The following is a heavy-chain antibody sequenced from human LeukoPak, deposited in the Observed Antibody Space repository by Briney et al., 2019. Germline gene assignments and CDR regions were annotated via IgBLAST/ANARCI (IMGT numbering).Heavy chain of an antibody. V-gene: IGHV1-18*01. CDR1: GYTFTSYG. CDR2: ISAYNGNT. J-gene: IGHJ6*02. CDR3: ARDLGYCSSTSCRGYYYYGMDV. Sequence: ASVKVSCKASGYTFTSYGISWVRQAPGQGLEWMGWISAYNGNTNYAQKLQGRVTMTTDTSTSTAYVELRSLRSDDTAVYYCARDLGYCSSTSCRGYYYYGMDVWGQGTTVTVSS. D-gene: IGHD2-2*01.